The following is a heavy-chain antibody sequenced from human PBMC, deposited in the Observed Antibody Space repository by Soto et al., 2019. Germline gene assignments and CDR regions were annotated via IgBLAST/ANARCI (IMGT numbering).Heavy chain of an antibody. CDR1: ESAFSRFA. CDR2: VSGSGDSA. Sequence: DVPLLESGGGLVQPGGSLRLSCAASESAFSRFAISWVRQAPGKGPEWVSAVSGSGDSAYYADSVKGRFTISRDNSKNSLYLQMNDLRAEDTAIDYCAKPTGTVFWWGQGALVTVSS. V-gene: IGHV3-23*01. CDR3: AKPTGTVFW. D-gene: IGHD1-1*01. J-gene: IGHJ4*02.